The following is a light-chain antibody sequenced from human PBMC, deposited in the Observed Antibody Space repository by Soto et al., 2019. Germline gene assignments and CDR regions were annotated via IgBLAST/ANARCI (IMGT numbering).Light chain of an antibody. J-gene: IGKJ3*01. CDR1: QSVNTW. CDR2: DAS. CDR3: QRTYNAPFT. Sequence: DIQMTQSPSTLSASVGARVTITCRASQSVNTWLAWYQQKPGKAPVLLIYDASSLKSGVPSRFSGSGSGTDFTLTINNLQPEDFATYYCQRTYNAPFTFGPGTKVSIK. V-gene: IGKV1-5*01.